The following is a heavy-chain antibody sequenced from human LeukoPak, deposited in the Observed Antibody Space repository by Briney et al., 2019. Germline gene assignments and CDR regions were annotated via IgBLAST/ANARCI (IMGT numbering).Heavy chain of an antibody. Sequence: SGGSLRLSCAASGFTFSSYGMHWVRQAPGKGLEWVAVIWYDGSNKYYADSVKGRFTISRDNSKNTLYLQMNSLRAEDTAVYYCAKLLAAAGIHDAFDIWGQGTMVTVSS. CDR3: AKLLAAAGIHDAFDI. CDR2: IWYDGSNK. V-gene: IGHV3-33*06. J-gene: IGHJ3*02. D-gene: IGHD6-13*01. CDR1: GFTFSSYG.